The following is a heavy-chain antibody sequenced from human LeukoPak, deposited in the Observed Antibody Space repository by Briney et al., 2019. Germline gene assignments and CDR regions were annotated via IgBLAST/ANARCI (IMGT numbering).Heavy chain of an antibody. J-gene: IGHJ4*02. Sequence: PGRSLRLSCAASGFTFTSYAMHWVRQAPDKGLEWVAVISYDGSYKYSADSVKGRFTISRDNSKNTLYLQMNGLRAEDTALYYCARDRHSSGYYPHFDCWGQGTLVTVSS. CDR3: ARDRHSSGYYPHFDC. D-gene: IGHD3-22*01. CDR1: GFTFTSYA. CDR2: ISYDGSYK. V-gene: IGHV3-30-3*01.